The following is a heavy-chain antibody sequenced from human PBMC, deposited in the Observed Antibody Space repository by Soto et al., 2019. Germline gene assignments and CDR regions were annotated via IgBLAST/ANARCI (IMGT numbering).Heavy chain of an antibody. J-gene: IGHJ4*02. Sequence: QVHLVESGGGVVQPGGSVRLSCTASGFTLGAYVMHWVRQAQGKGPEWVAAISADGRDLFYAASVEGRFTISRDNSKNTLFRQMNSLTSEDTSVYSCAKSVPDPACRGGGCHRTFDYWGQGTLVTVSS. CDR2: ISADGRDL. CDR3: AKSVPDPACRGGGCHRTFDY. D-gene: IGHD2-15*01. CDR1: GFTLGAYV. V-gene: IGHV3-30*18.